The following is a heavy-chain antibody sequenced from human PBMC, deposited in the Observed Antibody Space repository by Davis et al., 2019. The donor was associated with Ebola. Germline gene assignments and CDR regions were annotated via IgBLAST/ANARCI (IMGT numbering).Heavy chain of an antibody. D-gene: IGHD1-26*01. Sequence: PGGSLRLSCAASGFTFSSYSMNWVRQAPGKGLEWVSYISSSSSTTYYADSVKGRFTISRDNSKNTLYLQMNSLRAEDTAVYYCAKSDSGSYYYYGMDVWGQGTTVTVSS. CDR3: AKSDSGSYYYYGMDV. CDR2: ISSSSSTT. CDR1: GFTFSSYS. V-gene: IGHV3-48*01. J-gene: IGHJ6*02.